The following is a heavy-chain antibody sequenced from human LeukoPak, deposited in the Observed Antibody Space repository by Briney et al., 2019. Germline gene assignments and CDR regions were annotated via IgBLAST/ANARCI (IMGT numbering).Heavy chain of an antibody. V-gene: IGHV4-34*01. D-gene: IGHD3-3*01. CDR2: ITLSGST. Sequence: SETLSLTCGVSGGSFSGSYWGWLRQPPGKGLEWIGEITLSGSTNYNSSLTSRVTISLDTSKNQFSLDLRSVTTADTAVYYCARVSISLFGVVTAHFDSWGQGTLVAVSS. J-gene: IGHJ4*02. CDR1: GGSFSGSY. CDR3: ARVSISLFGVVTAHFDS.